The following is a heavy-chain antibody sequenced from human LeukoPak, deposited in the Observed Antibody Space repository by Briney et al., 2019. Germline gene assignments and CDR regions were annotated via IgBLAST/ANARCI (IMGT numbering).Heavy chain of an antibody. CDR3: AKTDYGDRGVDY. CDR1: GFTFSTYA. J-gene: IGHJ4*02. V-gene: IGHV3-30*18. CDR2: ISYDGSNK. D-gene: IGHD4-17*01. Sequence: GGSLRLSCAASGFTFSTYAMHWVRQAPGKGLEWVAVISYDGSNKYYPDSVKGRFTISRDNSKNTLFLQMNSLRTDDTAVYYCAKTDYGDRGVDYWGQGTLVTVSS.